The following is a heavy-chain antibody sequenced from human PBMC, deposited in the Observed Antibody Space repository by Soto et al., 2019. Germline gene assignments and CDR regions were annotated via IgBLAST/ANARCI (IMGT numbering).Heavy chain of an antibody. V-gene: IGHV4-30-2*01. Sequence: PSETLSLTCAVSGGSIISGGYSWSWIRQPPGRGLEWIGYIYHSGSTYYNPSLTSRVTISVDRSKNQFSLKVSSVTAADTAVYYCARGLAFDYWGQGILVTVSS. J-gene: IGHJ4*02. CDR1: GGSIISGGYS. CDR3: ARGLAFDY. CDR2: IYHSGST.